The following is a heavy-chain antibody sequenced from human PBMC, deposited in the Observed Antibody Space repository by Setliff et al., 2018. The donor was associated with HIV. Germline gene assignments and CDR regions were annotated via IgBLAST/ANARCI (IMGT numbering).Heavy chain of an antibody. CDR3: ARFTVVVFGAGEPSWFDP. CDR1: GDSIISGDYY. CDR2: IHYKGNI. V-gene: IGHV4-30-4*08. J-gene: IGHJ5*02. D-gene: IGHD2-15*01. Sequence: SETLSLTCTVSGDSIISGDYYWSWIRQSPGKGLEWIGHIHYKGNIDYNASLKSRLAISSDTSKNQFSLNLRSVIAADTAIYFCARFTVVVFGAGEPSWFDPWGQGILVTVSS.